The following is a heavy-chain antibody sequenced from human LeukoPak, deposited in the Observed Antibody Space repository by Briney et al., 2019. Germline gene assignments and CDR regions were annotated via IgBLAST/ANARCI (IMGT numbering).Heavy chain of an antibody. Sequence: PGGSLRLSCAASGFTFSNYWMHWVRQAPGKGLVWVSRIDNGGSDTSHADSVKGRFTISRDNSKNTLYLQMNSLRAEDTAVYYCARQHGMDVWGQGTTVTVSS. CDR3: ARQHGMDV. CDR2: IDNGGSDT. CDR1: GFTFSNYW. J-gene: IGHJ6*02. V-gene: IGHV3-74*01.